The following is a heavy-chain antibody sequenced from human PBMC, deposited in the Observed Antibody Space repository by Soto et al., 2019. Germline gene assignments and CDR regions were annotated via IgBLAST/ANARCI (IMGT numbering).Heavy chain of an antibody. D-gene: IGHD6-13*01. CDR2: IYYSGST. CDR3: ARVSGSSWLGYGMDV. CDR1: GCSISSSSYY. J-gene: IGHJ6*02. V-gene: IGHV4-39*01. Sequence: SETLSLTCTVSGCSISSSSYYWGWIRKPPGKGLEWIGSIYYSGSTYYNPSLKSRVTISVDTSKNQFSLKLSSVTAADTAVYYCARVSGSSWLGYGMDVWGQGTTVT.